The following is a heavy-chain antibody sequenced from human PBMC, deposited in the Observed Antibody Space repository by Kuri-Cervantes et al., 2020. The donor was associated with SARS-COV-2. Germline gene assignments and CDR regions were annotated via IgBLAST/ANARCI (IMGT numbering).Heavy chain of an antibody. J-gene: IGHJ4*02. V-gene: IGHV4-39*01. Sequence: SETLSLSCTVAGASISSGGYYWGWIRQPPGKGLEWIGSIYHRGSTYYNPSIKSRCTISVDRSKNQFSLKLGSVTAADTAVYYCARQGGIVVVPAAVWGQGTLVTVSS. CDR3: ARQGGIVVVPAAV. CDR2: IYHRGST. D-gene: IGHD2-2*01. CDR1: GASISSGGYY.